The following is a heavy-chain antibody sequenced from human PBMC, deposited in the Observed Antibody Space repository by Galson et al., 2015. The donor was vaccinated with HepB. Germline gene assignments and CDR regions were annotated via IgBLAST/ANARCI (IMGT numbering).Heavy chain of an antibody. CDR3: ARDHDWVAFDI. CDR2: ISYDGSNK. V-gene: IGHV3-30*04. J-gene: IGHJ3*02. D-gene: IGHD3-9*01. Sequence: SLRLSCAASGFTFSSYAMHWVRQAPGKGLEWVAVISYDGSNKYYADSVKGRFTISRDNSKNTLYLQMNSLRAEDTAVYYCARDHDWVAFDIWGQGTMVTVSS. CDR1: GFTFSSYA.